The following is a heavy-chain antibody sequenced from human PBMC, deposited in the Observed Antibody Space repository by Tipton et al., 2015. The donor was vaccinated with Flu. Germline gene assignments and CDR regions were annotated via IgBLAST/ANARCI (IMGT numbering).Heavy chain of an antibody. D-gene: IGHD3-22*01. J-gene: IGHJ4*02. CDR3: ARGIFYYDSNGYYYFDS. V-gene: IGHV4-61*02. CDR2: VFPTGST. Sequence: TLSLTCSVSGGSISRAGYYWTWIRQPPGKGLEWIGRVFPTGSTNYNPSLRSRVSISLDTSTNQFSLNLNSVTAADTAVYFCARGIFYYDSNGYYYFDSWGQGTLVTVSS. CDR1: GGSISRAGYY.